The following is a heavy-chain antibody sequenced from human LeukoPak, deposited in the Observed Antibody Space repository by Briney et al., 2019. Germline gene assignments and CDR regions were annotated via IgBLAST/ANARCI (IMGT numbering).Heavy chain of an antibody. D-gene: IGHD3-16*02. Sequence: SETLSLTCTVSGGSISSYYWSWIRQPPGKGLEWIGYIYTSGSTNYNPSLKSRVTISVDTSKNQFSLKLSSVTAADTAVYYCARHRSYYFDYWGQGRLVTVSS. CDR2: IYTSGST. CDR1: GGSISSYY. V-gene: IGHV4-4*09. CDR3: ARHRSYYFDY. J-gene: IGHJ4*02.